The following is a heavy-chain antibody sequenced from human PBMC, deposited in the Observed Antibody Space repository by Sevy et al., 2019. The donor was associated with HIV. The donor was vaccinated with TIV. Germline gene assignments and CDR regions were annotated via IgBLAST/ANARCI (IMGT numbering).Heavy chain of an antibody. J-gene: IGHJ4*02. Sequence: ASVKVSCKASGYTFTSYDINWVRQATGQGLEWMGWMNPNSGNTGYAQKFQGRVTMTRNTSISTAYMELSSLRSEDTAVYYCAGGGNDFWSGYYSDWGQGTLVTVSS. D-gene: IGHD3-3*01. CDR1: GYTFTSYD. CDR3: AGGGNDFWSGYYSD. CDR2: MNPNSGNT. V-gene: IGHV1-8*01.